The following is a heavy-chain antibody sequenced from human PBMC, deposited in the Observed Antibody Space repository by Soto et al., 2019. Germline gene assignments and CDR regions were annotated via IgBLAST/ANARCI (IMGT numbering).Heavy chain of an antibody. J-gene: IGHJ4*02. Sequence: QVQLQESGPGLVKPSQTLSLTCTVSGGSINSGGYYWSWIRQHPGKGLEWIGYIHYSGSTYYNPSLKSRVTISVDTSKNQFSLKLSSVTAADTAVYYCARGWGIVTKGTGGCYFDYWGQGTLVTVSS. D-gene: IGHD1-26*01. CDR3: ARGWGIVTKGTGGCYFDY. CDR1: GGSINSGGYY. CDR2: IHYSGST. V-gene: IGHV4-31*03.